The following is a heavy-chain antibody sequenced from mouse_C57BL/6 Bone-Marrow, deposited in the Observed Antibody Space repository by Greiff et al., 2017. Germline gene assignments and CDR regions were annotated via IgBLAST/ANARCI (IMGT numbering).Heavy chain of an antibody. CDR2: IYPGSGST. CDR3: ACYDGYSYYYAMDY. J-gene: IGHJ4*01. CDR1: GYTFTSYW. V-gene: IGHV1-55*01. Sequence: VQVVESGAELVKPGASVKMSCKASGYTFTSYWITWVKQRPGQGLEWIGDIYPGSGSTNYNEKFKSKATLTVDTSSSTAYMQLSSLTSEDSAVYYCACYDGYSYYYAMDYWGQGTSVTVSS. D-gene: IGHD2-3*01.